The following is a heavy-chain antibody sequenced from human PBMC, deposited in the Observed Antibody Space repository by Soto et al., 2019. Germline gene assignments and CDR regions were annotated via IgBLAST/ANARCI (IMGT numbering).Heavy chain of an antibody. Sequence: QVTLKESGPVPVKPTETLTLTCTVSGFSLSNARMGVSWIRQPPGKALEWLAHIFSNDEKSYSTSLKSRLTISKDTSKSQVVLTMTNMDPVDTATYYCALGSQWLVRPGLFDYWGQGTLVTVSS. J-gene: IGHJ4*02. CDR1: GFSLSNARMG. CDR3: ALGSQWLVRPGLFDY. CDR2: IFSNDEK. V-gene: IGHV2-26*01. D-gene: IGHD6-19*01.